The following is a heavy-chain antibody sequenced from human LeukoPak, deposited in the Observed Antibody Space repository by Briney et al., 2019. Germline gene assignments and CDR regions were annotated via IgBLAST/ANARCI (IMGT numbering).Heavy chain of an antibody. CDR3: AELGITMIGGV. Sequence: PGGSLRLSCAASGFTFSSYAIHWVRQAPGKGLEWVAVISYDGSYNYYAESVKGQFTITRDNSKNTLYLQINSLRAEDTAVYYCAELGITMIGGVWGKGTTVTISS. CDR1: GFTFSSYA. V-gene: IGHV3-30*04. CDR2: ISYDGSYN. D-gene: IGHD3-10*02. J-gene: IGHJ6*04.